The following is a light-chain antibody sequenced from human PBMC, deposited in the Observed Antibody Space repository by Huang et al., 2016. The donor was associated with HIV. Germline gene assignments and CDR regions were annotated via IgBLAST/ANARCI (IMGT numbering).Light chain of an antibody. Sequence: DIQMTQSPSSRPASVGDRVTITCPASQNINNFSNWYQQKPGKAPNLLIYAAPSLQSGVPSRFSGSGSGTDFTLTISSLQPEDFATYYCQQSYSTILTFGGGTKVEIK. V-gene: IGKV1-39*01. CDR2: AAP. CDR1: QNINNF. CDR3: QQSYSTILT. J-gene: IGKJ4*01.